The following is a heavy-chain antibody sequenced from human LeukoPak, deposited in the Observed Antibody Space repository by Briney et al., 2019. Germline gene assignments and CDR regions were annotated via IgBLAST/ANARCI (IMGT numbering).Heavy chain of an antibody. Sequence: GGSLRLSCAQSGFTFSSYGMHWVRQAPGKGLEWVAVVWYDGSNKYYADSVKGRFTISRDNSKNTLYLQMNSLRAEDTAVYYCARDFEGYYDFWSGYLTRTDYYYYGMDVWGQGTTVTVSS. V-gene: IGHV3-33*01. J-gene: IGHJ6*02. CDR2: VWYDGSNK. CDR3: ARDFEGYYDFWSGYLTRTDYYYYGMDV. CDR1: GFTFSSYG. D-gene: IGHD3-3*01.